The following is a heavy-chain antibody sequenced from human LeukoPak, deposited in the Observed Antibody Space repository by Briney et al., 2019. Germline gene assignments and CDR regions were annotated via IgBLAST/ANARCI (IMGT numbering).Heavy chain of an antibody. V-gene: IGHV3-64D*09. CDR2: ISDSGGST. J-gene: IGHJ6*02. Sequence: PGGSLRLSCSASGFPFSSYAMHWLRQAPAKGLEYVSAISDSGGSTYYADSVKGRFTISRDNSKNTLYLQMSSLRAEDTAVYFCVRGYSFGPYGMDVWGQGTTVTVSS. CDR3: VRGYSFGPYGMDV. D-gene: IGHD2-15*01. CDR1: GFPFSSYA.